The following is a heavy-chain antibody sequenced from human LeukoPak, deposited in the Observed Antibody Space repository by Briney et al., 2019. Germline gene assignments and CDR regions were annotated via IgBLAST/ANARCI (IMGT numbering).Heavy chain of an antibody. J-gene: IGHJ3*02. Sequence: PGGSLRLSCAASGFTFSNYWMHWVRQAPGKGLVWVSRINSDGINTSYADSVKGRFTISRDNAKNTLYLQMNSLRAEDTAVYYCAKLPDGYSSGSDAFDIWGQGTMVTVSS. D-gene: IGHD6-19*01. CDR2: INSDGINT. CDR1: GFTFSNYW. CDR3: AKLPDGYSSGSDAFDI. V-gene: IGHV3-74*01.